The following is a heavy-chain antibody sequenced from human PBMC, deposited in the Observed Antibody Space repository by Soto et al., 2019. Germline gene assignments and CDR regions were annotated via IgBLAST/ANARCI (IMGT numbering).Heavy chain of an antibody. CDR1: GFTFSSFP. V-gene: IGHV3-30-3*02. J-gene: IGHJ4*02. CDR2: ISYDGVNK. CDR3: AKSNRGGVVVLAAALDY. D-gene: IGHD2-15*01. Sequence: QVQLVDSRGGVVQPGRSLRLSCAASGFTFSSFPMHWVRQAPGKGLEWVAVISYDGVNKYYADSVKGRFSISRDNSKNTLYLQMNSLRADDTAVYYCAKSNRGGVVVLAAALDYWGQGTLVTVSS.